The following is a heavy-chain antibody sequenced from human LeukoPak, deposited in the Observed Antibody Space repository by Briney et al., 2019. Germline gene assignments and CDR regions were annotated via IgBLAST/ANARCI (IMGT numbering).Heavy chain of an antibody. Sequence: ASVKVSCKASGSTFTAYYMHWGRQAPGQGLGWMGWINPNSGGTASSKHFQGRVATTRDTTITTAYMVLSSPASDATTVYYCARDVGYCGAWICWGSRSNWCHLWGQGTVVSVPS. V-gene: IGHV1-2*02. CDR3: ARDVGYCGAWICWGSRSNWCHL. CDR2: INPNSGGT. CDR1: GSTFTAYY. D-gene: IGHD3-16*01. J-gene: IGHJ5*02.